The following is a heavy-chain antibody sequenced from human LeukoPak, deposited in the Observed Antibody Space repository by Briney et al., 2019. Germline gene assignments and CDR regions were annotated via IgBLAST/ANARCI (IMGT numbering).Heavy chain of an antibody. D-gene: IGHD3-10*01. CDR1: GFTFSSYE. CDR2: ISSSGSTI. V-gene: IGHV3-48*03. CDR3: ARVGGSGSYRDY. Sequence: GSLRLSCAASGFTFSSYEMNWVRQAPGKGLEWVSYISSSGSTIYYAGSVKGRFTISRDNAKNSLYLQMNSLRAEDTAVYYCARVGGSGSYRDYWGQGTLVTVSS. J-gene: IGHJ4*02.